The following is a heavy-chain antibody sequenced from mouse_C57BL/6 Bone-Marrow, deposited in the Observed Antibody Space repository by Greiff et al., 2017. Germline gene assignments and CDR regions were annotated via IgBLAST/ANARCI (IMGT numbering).Heavy chain of an antibody. J-gene: IGHJ1*03. CDR3: ARGYGSSYWYFDV. D-gene: IGHD1-1*01. CDR1: GYTFTSYD. Sequence: VQLQQSGHELVKPGASVKLSCKASGYTFTSYDINWVKQRPGQGLEWIGWIYPRDGSTKYNEKFKGKATLTVDTSSSTAYMELHSLTSEDSAVYFGARGYGSSYWYFDVWGKGTTVTVSS. V-gene: IGHV1-85*01. CDR2: IYPRDGST.